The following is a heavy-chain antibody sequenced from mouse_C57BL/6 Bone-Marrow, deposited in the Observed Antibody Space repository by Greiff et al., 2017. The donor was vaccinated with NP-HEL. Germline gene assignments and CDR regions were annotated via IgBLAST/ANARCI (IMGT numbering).Heavy chain of an antibody. CDR2: ISSGGSYN. J-gene: IGHJ3*01. V-gene: IGHV5-6*01. Sequence: EVMLVESGGDLVKPGGSLKLSCAASGFTFSSYGMSWVRQTPDKRLEWVATISSGGSYNYYPDSVKGRFTISRDNAKNTLYLQMSSLKSEDTAMYYCARQGAPTVAPFAYWGQGTLVTVSA. D-gene: IGHD1-1*01. CDR1: GFTFSSYG. CDR3: ARQGAPTVAPFAY.